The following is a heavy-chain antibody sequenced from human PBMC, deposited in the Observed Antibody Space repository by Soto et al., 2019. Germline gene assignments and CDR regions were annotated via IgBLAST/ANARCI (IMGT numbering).Heavy chain of an antibody. CDR2: IYYSGST. J-gene: IGHJ6*03. D-gene: IGHD3-16*01. CDR1: GGSISSYY. V-gene: IGHV4-59*01. CDR3: ARGLSTFYYYYYMDV. Sequence: SETLSLTCTVSGGSISSYYWSWIRQPPGKGLEWIGYIYYSGSTNYNPSLKSRVTISVDTSKNQFSLKLSPVTAADTAVYYCARGLSTFYYYYYMDVWGKGTTVTVSS.